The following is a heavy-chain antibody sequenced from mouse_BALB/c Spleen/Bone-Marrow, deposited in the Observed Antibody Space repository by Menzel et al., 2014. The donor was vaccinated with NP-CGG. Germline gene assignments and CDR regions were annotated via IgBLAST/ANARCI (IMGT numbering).Heavy chain of an antibody. CDR3: ARTYRPFALDH. Sequence: EVMLVESGGGLVKPGGSLKLSCAASGFTFSDYYMYWVRQTPEKRLEWVATISDGGSYTDYPGSLKGRFTVSRDNAKNNLYLQMSSLKSEDTAMYFCARTYRPFALDHWGQGTSVTVSS. D-gene: IGHD2-14*01. CDR2: ISDGGSYT. CDR1: GFTFSDYY. V-gene: IGHV5-4*02. J-gene: IGHJ4*01.